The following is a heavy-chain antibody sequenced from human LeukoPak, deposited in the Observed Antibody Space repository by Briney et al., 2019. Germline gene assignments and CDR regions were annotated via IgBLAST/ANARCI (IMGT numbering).Heavy chain of an antibody. Sequence: GGSLRLSCAASGFTFSSYWMSWVRQAPGKGLEWVANIKQDGSEKYYVDSVKGRFTISRDNAKNSLYLQMNSLRAEDTAVYYCARVPLTGGWYPYFDLWGRGTLVTVSS. CDR3: ARVPLTGGWYPYFDL. J-gene: IGHJ2*01. CDR1: GFTFSSYW. D-gene: IGHD6-19*01. V-gene: IGHV3-7*01. CDR2: IKQDGSEK.